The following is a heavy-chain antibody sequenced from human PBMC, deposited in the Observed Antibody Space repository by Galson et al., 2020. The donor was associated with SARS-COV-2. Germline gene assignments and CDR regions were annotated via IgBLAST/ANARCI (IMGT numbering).Heavy chain of an antibody. V-gene: IGHV4-34*01. D-gene: IGHD3-10*01. CDR2: INTGGNT. CDR1: GGSFSGYS. J-gene: IGHJ6*03. CDR3: ARGHRGVVPSPVLGLGPFYSYYYMDV. Sequence: SETLSLTCAVYGGSFSGYSWTWIRQPPGKGLEWIGEINTGGNTNYSPSLRSRVTVSADPSKNQFSLKVRSVTAADTALYYCARGHRGVVPSPVLGLGPFYSYYYMDVWAKGTPVAVSS.